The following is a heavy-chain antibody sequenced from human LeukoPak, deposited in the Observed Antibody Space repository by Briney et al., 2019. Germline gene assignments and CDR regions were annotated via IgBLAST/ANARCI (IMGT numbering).Heavy chain of an antibody. Sequence: ASVKVSCKASGYTFTSYDINWVRQATGQGLEWMGWMNPNSGNTGYAQKFQGRVTITRNTSISTAYMELSSLRSEDTAVYYCARAYRNIVPYQYYFDYWGQGTLVTVSS. CDR2: MNPNSGNT. J-gene: IGHJ4*02. CDR1: GYTFTSYD. CDR3: ARAYRNIVPYQYYFDY. V-gene: IGHV1-8*03. D-gene: IGHD2/OR15-2a*01.